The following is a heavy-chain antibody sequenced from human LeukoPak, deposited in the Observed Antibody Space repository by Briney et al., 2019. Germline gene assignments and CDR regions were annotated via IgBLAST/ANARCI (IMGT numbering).Heavy chain of an antibody. CDR1: GGTFSSYA. J-gene: IGHJ4*02. CDR3: ASAVVAYYYDSSGYSFDY. CDR2: IIPIFGTA. D-gene: IGHD3-22*01. Sequence: SVKVSCKASGGTFSSYAIGWVRQAPGQGLEWMGGIIPIFGTANYAQKFQGRVTITADESTSTAYMELSSLRSEDTAVYYCASAVVAYYYDSSGYSFDYWGQGTLVTVSS. V-gene: IGHV1-69*13.